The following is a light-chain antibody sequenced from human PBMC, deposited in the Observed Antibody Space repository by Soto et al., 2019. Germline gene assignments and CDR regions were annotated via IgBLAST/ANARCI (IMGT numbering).Light chain of an antibody. CDR2: AAS. Sequence: DIQMTQSPSSLSASVGDRVTITCRASQTISSSLHWYQQKPGKAPDLLIYAASNFQSGVPSRFSGSGSGSDFTLTISSLQLEDFALYYDQESYSSPQVYTFGQGTGLEIK. V-gene: IGKV1-39*01. J-gene: IGKJ2*01. CDR3: QESYSSPQVYT. CDR1: QTISSS.